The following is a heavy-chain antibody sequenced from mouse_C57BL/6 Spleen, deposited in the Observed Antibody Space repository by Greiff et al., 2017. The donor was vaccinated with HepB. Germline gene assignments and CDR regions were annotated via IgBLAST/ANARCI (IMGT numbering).Heavy chain of an antibody. J-gene: IGHJ2*01. CDR2: IYPGDGDT. CDR3: ARLNWDGGNYFDY. Sequence: VQLQQSGPELVKPGASVKISCKASGYAFSSSWMNWVKQRPGKGLEWIGRIYPGDGDTNYNGKFKGKATLTADKSSSTAYMQLSSLTSEDSAVYFCARLNWDGGNYFDYWGQGTTLTVSS. V-gene: IGHV1-82*01. D-gene: IGHD4-1*01. CDR1: GYAFSSSW.